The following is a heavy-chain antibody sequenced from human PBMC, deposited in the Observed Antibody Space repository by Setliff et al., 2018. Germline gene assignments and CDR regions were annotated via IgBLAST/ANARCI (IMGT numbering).Heavy chain of an antibody. J-gene: IGHJ4*02. CDR1: GGSISSSSYY. D-gene: IGHD3-3*01. V-gene: IGHV4-39*07. CDR2: IDYSGTI. CDR3: ARVAQYYNFWSGYYAY. Sequence: SETLSLTCTVSGGSISSSSYYWGWIRQPPGKGLEWIGSIDYSGTIYYNPSLKSRVTISVDTSKNQFSLKLSSVTAADTAVYYCARVAQYYNFWSGYYAYWGQGTLVTVSS.